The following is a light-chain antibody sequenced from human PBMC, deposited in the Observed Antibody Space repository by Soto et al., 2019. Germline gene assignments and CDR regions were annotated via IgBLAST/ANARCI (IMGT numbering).Light chain of an antibody. J-gene: IGKJ1*01. CDR3: HQSYSTPRK. V-gene: IGKV1-39*01. CDR2: AAS. Sequence: DVQMTQSPASLSATVGDRVTITCRTSQSISSYINWYQQKQGKSHELMIYAASSFKSGVTSRFSDRVTGTDFTLTISSLLPEDFATYYCHQSYSTPRKFGQGTK. CDR1: QSISSY.